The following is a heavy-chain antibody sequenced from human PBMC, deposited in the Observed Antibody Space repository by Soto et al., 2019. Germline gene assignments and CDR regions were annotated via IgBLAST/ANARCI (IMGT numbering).Heavy chain of an antibody. CDR1: GYTFTSYY. D-gene: IGHD6-19*01. Sequence: ASVTVSCTASGYTFTSYYMHWVRQAPGQGLEWMGIINPSGGSTSYAQKFQGRVTMTRDTSTSTVYMELSSLRSEDTAVYYCAKADDSSGPKEYFQHWGQGTQVTVSS. CDR2: INPSGGST. J-gene: IGHJ1*01. CDR3: AKADDSSGPKEYFQH. V-gene: IGHV1-46*01.